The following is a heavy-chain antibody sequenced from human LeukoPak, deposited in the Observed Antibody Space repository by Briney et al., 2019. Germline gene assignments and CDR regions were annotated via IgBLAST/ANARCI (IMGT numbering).Heavy chain of an antibody. CDR2: IIPIFGTA. CDR3: AREPIAVAGRFWFDP. D-gene: IGHD6-19*01. V-gene: IGHV1-69*06. Sequence: ASVKVSCKASGGTFSSYAISWVRQAPGQGLEWMGGIIPIFGTANYAQKFQGRVTITADKSTSTAYMELSSLRSEDTAVYYCAREPIAVAGRFWFDPWGQGTLVTVSS. CDR1: GGTFSSYA. J-gene: IGHJ5*02.